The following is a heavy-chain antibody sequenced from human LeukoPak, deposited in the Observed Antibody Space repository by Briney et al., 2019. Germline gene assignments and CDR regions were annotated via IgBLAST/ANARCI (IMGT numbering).Heavy chain of an antibody. CDR1: GFTFSSYW. CDR2: IKQDGSEK. V-gene: IGHV3-7*01. Sequence: GGSLRLSCAASGFTFSSYWMSWVRQAPGMGLEWVANIKQDGSEKYYVDSVKGRFTISRDNAKNSLYLQMNSLRAEDTAVYYCARDGMWDTAKVYFDRWGQGTLVTVSS. J-gene: IGHJ4*02. CDR3: ARDGMWDTAKVYFDR. D-gene: IGHD5-18*01.